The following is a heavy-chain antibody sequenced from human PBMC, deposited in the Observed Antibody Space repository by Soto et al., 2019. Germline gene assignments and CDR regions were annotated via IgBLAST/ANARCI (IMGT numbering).Heavy chain of an antibody. D-gene: IGHD2-2*01. Sequence: GASVKVSCKASGYTFTSYGISWVRQAPGQGLEWMGWISAYNGNTNYAQKLQGRVTMTTDTSTSTAYMELRSLRSDDTAVYYCASEYCSSTSCYGLFDYWGQGTLVTVSS. CDR2: ISAYNGNT. CDR1: GYTFTSYG. CDR3: ASEYCSSTSCYGLFDY. J-gene: IGHJ4*02. V-gene: IGHV1-18*01.